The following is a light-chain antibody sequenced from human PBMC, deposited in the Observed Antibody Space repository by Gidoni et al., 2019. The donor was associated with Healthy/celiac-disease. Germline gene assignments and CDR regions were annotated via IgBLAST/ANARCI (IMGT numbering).Light chain of an antibody. V-gene: IGKV1-33*01. CDR1: QDISHY. J-gene: IGKJ4*01. Sequence: DIQTTQSPYSLSASVGDRVTITCKASQDISHYLNCYQQQPGKAPKLLIYYASNLATVVPSRFSGSGSGTDFTFIISSLQPEDIATYYFQQYDNLPLTFGGGTKVEIK. CDR2: YAS. CDR3: QQYDNLPLT.